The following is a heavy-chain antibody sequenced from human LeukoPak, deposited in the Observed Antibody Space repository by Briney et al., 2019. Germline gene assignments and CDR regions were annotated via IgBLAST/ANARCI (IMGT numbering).Heavy chain of an antibody. J-gene: IGHJ3*02. CDR3: ARDRVEGGGRLGAFDI. CDR2: IYFNGYT. Sequence: SETLSLTCTVSGGSISSYYWGWIRQPPGRGLEWIGYIYFNGYTNYNPSLKSRVTISVDTSKNQFSLNLSSVTAADTAVYYCARDRVEGGGRLGAFDIWGQGTMVTVSS. D-gene: IGHD2-15*01. V-gene: IGHV4-59*01. CDR1: GGSISSYY.